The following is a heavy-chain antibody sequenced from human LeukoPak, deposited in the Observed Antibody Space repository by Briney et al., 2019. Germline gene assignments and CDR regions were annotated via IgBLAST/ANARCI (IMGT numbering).Heavy chain of an antibody. CDR1: GFTFSVYW. CDR2: IKSDGIYA. CDR3: VGAAADTTPRP. V-gene: IGHV3-74*01. Sequence: GGSLRLSCAASGFTFSVYWMHWVRQAPGKGLVWVARIKSDGIYAAYADSVKGRFTISRDNAKNTLYLQMNSLRADDTAVYYCVGAAADTTPRPWGQGTLVTVSS. J-gene: IGHJ4*02. D-gene: IGHD6-13*01.